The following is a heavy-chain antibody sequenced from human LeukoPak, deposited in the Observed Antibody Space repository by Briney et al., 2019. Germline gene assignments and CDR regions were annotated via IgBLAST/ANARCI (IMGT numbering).Heavy chain of an antibody. CDR2: IWYDGSNK. V-gene: IGHV3-33*06. Sequence: GGSLRLSCAASGFTFSSYGMHWVRQAPGKGLEWVAVIWYDGSNKYYADSVKGRFTISRDNSQNTLYLQMNSLRVEDTAVYYCAKDIGLVGATRYYFDYWGQGTPVTVSS. CDR3: AKDIGLVGATRYYFDY. D-gene: IGHD1-26*01. CDR1: GFTFSSYG. J-gene: IGHJ4*02.